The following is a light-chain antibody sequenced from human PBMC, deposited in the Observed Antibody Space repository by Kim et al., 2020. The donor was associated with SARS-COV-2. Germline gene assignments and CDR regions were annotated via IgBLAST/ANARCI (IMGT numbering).Light chain of an antibody. V-gene: IGLV2-14*01. CDR1: GSDVGGYDY. CDR2: GVS. Sequence: QSVLTQPASVSGSPGQSITISCTGTGSDVGGYDYVSWYQQHPGKAPKLIIYGVSRRPSGVSNRFSGSKSGNTASLTISGLQADDEADYYCSSYTSRVTLVFGGGTQLTVL. CDR3: SSYTSRVTLV. J-gene: IGLJ3*02.